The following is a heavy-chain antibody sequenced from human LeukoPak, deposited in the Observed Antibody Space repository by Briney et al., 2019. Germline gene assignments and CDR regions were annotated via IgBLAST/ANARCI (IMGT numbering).Heavy chain of an antibody. J-gene: IGHJ4*02. Sequence: SETLSLPCTVSGVPISSRSYFWGWVRQPPGKGLEWIGSIYYNGSTYYNASLRSRVTISVDTSKNQFSLKLSSVTAADTAVYYCARLNFGGSRRGDFDYWGQGTRVTFSS. CDR1: GVPISSRSYF. V-gene: IGHV4-39*01. CDR3: ARLNFGGSRRGDFDY. CDR2: IYYNGST. D-gene: IGHD6-25*01.